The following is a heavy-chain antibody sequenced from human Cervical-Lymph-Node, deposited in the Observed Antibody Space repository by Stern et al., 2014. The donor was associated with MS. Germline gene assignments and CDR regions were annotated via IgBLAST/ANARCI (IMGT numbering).Heavy chain of an antibody. CDR2: LNSDGRNT. CDR1: GFTFSNYW. J-gene: IGHJ4*02. Sequence: EVQLVESGGGLVQPGGSLRLSCAASGFTFSNYWMHWVREVPGKGLVWVSRLNSDGRNTNYASSVKGRFTISRDNAKNTLWLQMNSLRAEDTAVYYCARDHSTGWYFFDFWGQGTLVTVSS. V-gene: IGHV3-74*01. D-gene: IGHD6-19*01. CDR3: ARDHSTGWYFFDF.